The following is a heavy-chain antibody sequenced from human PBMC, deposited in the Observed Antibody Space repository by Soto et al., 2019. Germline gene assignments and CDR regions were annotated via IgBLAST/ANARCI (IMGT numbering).Heavy chain of an antibody. Sequence: EVQLVESGGGLVQPGGSLRLSCAASGFTFSSYSMNWVRQAPGKGLEWVSYISSSSSTIYYADSVKGRFTISRDNAKNSLYLQMNSLRDEDTAVYYCARDRPDTYYYDSSGYSSPDAFDIWGQGTMVTVSS. CDR1: GFTFSSYS. J-gene: IGHJ3*02. D-gene: IGHD3-22*01. CDR3: ARDRPDTYYYDSSGYSSPDAFDI. CDR2: ISSSSSTI. V-gene: IGHV3-48*02.